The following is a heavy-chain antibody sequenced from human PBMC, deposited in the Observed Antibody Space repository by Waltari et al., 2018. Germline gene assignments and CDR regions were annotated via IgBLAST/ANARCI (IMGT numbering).Heavy chain of an antibody. CDR2: IVHSGST. D-gene: IGHD3-10*01. Sequence: QVQLQQRGTGLLKTSRTLSLTCDVSGGSFSYYCWPWISQVPGKGLEWIGEIVHSGSTSYTPSLRGRITISLDTSKNQFSLRLNSVTAADTAVYYCARGRRESVWVGELLYYHYYGMDVWGQGTTVSVSS. CDR3: ARGRRESVWVGELLYYHYYGMDV. V-gene: IGHV4-34*02. J-gene: IGHJ6*02. CDR1: GGSFSYYC.